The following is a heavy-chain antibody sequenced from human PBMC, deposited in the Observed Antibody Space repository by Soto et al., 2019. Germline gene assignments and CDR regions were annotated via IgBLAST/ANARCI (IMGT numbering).Heavy chain of an antibody. V-gene: IGHV1-8*01. J-gene: IGHJ3*02. CDR1: RYTFTSYD. CDR2: MNPNNGNT. Sequence: ASLTDSCTASRYTFTSYDINCLRQATGQGLEWMGWMNPNNGNTDYAQKFQGRVTMTMNTSIRTAYMELSSLRSEDTAVYYCARVEIKDAFDIWGQGTMVTVSS. CDR3: ARVEIKDAFDI. D-gene: IGHD3-3*01.